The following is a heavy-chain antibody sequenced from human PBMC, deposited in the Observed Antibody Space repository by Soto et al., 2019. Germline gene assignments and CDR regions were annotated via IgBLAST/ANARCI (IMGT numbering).Heavy chain of an antibody. CDR2: IIPIFGIA. V-gene: IGHV1-69*08. D-gene: IGHD2-2*01. Sequence: QVQLVQSGAEVKKPGSSVKVSCKASGGTFSRYSITWVRKAPGHGLEWIGRIIPIFGIASDAQKFQGRVTITADESTSTAYMDLSSLRSDDTAVYYCAREDRDRETGLVPAAIDGMDVWGQGTTVTVSS. J-gene: IGHJ6*02. CDR1: GGTFSRYS. CDR3: AREDRDRETGLVPAAIDGMDV.